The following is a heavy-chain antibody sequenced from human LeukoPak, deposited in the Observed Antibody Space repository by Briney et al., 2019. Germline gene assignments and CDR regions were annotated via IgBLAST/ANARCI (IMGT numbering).Heavy chain of an antibody. J-gene: IGHJ4*02. V-gene: IGHV3-30-3*01. CDR3: ARAPVWFGEWFFDY. D-gene: IGHD3-10*01. Sequence: PGGSLRLSCAASGFTFSSYAMHWVRQVPGKGLEWVAVISYDGSNKDHADSVKGRFTISRDNSRNTLYLQMNSLRAEDTAVYYCARAPVWFGEWFFDYWGQGTLVIVSS. CDR2: ISYDGSNK. CDR1: GFTFSSYA.